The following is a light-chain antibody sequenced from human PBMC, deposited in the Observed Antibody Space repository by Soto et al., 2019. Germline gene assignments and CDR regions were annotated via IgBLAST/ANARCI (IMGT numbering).Light chain of an antibody. V-gene: IGLV2-23*01. CDR1: SSDFGSYNL. J-gene: IGLJ1*01. CDR2: EDS. CDR3: CSYAGSSTYV. Sequence: QSALTQPASVSGSPGQSITISCTGTSSDFGSYNLVSWYQQHPGKAPKLMIYEDSKRPSGVSNRFSGSKSGNTASLTISGLQAEDDADYYCCSYAGSSTYVFGTGTKLPS.